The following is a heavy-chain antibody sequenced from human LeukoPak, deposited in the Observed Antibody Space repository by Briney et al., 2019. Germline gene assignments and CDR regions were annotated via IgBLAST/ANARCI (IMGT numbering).Heavy chain of an antibody. V-gene: IGHV1-46*01. CDR1: GYTFTSYY. CDR2: INPSGGST. Sequence: GASVKVSCKASGYTFTSYYMHWVRQAPGQGLEWMGIINPSGGSTSYAQKFQGRVTMTRDMSTSTVYMELSRLRSDDTAVYYCARVGLRYLEWLQNYFDYWGQGTLVTVSS. CDR3: ARVGLRYLEWLQNYFDY. D-gene: IGHD3-3*01. J-gene: IGHJ4*02.